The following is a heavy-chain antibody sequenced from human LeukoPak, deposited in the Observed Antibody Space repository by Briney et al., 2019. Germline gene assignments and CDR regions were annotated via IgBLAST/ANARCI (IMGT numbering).Heavy chain of an antibody. CDR3: AKSVMIETTTRAFDI. J-gene: IGHJ3*02. CDR2: IGSSSTYI. CDR1: GFTFSSYA. D-gene: IGHD2-15*01. V-gene: IGHV3-21*01. Sequence: GGSLRLSCAASGFTFSSYAMSWVRQIPGKGLEWVSSIGSSSTYIYYADSMKGRFTISRDNAKYSLYLQMNSLTPEDTAVYFCAKSVMIETTTRAFDIWGRGTMVTVSS.